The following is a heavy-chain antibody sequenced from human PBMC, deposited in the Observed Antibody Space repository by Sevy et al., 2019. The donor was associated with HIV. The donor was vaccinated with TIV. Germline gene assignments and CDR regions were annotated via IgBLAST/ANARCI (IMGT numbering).Heavy chain of an antibody. V-gene: IGHV3-53*01. CDR2: IYSGGRT. D-gene: IGHD3-22*01. CDR3: ARGSTYYYYDNGYSTCGDAFDI. Sequence: GGSLRLSCTASGFIVSSNYMTWVRQAPGKGLEWVSVIYSGGRTDYADSVKGRFTISRDNSKNTVYLQMNSLRAEDTTVNYCARGSTYYYYDNGYSTCGDAFDIWGQGTTVTVSS. J-gene: IGHJ3*02. CDR1: GFIVSSNY.